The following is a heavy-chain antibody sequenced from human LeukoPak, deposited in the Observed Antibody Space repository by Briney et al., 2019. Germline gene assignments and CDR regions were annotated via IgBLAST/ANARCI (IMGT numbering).Heavy chain of an antibody. V-gene: IGHV4-38-2*01. CDR1: GYSMSSGYY. J-gene: IGHJ3*02. Sequence: PSETLSLTCAVSGYSMSSGYYRGGIRQPPGKGVEWIGSIYHSGSTYYNPSLKSRVTISVDTSKNQFSLKLSSVTGADTAVYYCSRPDRNLYDFDIWGQGTMVAVSS. D-gene: IGHD1-14*01. CDR3: SRPDRNLYDFDI. CDR2: IYHSGST.